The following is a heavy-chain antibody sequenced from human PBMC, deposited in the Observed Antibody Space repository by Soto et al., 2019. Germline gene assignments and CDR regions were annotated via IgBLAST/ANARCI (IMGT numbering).Heavy chain of an antibody. D-gene: IGHD6-13*01. CDR2: INPYDSNT. Sequence: PGESLKISCKGSGYSFTTYYISWVRLMPGKGLEWMGRINPYDSNTNYNPSLKSRVTISVDTSKNQFSLKLSSVTAADTAVYYCARGAMSSSWYEWFDPWGQGTLVTVSS. V-gene: IGHV5-10-1*01. J-gene: IGHJ5*02. CDR3: ARGAMSSSWYEWFDP. CDR1: GYSFTTYY.